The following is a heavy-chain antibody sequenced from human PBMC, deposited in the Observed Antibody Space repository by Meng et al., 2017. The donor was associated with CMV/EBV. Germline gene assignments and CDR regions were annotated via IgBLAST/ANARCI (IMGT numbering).Heavy chain of an antibody. CDR2: ISSSGSTI. CDR3: ARARERITIFGVVTYFGMDV. V-gene: IGHV3-48*03. CDR1: GFTFSSYE. J-gene: IGHJ6*02. Sequence: GESLKLSRAASGFTFSSYEMNWVRQAPGKGLEWVSYISSSGSTIYYADSVKGRFTISRDNAKNSLYLQMNSLRAEDTAVYYCARARERITIFGVVTYFGMDVWGQGTTVTVSS. D-gene: IGHD3-3*01.